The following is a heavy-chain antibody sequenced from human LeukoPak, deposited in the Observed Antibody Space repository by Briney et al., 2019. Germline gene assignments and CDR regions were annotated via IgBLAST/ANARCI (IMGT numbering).Heavy chain of an antibody. CDR2: IYYSWST. D-gene: IGHD6-6*01. CDR1: GGSISSGDYY. Sequence: SETLSLTCTVSGGSISSGDYYWSRVRQPPGKGLEWIGYIYYSWSTYYNPSLKSRITISVDTSKNQFSLKLSSVTAADTAVYYCARATYSSSSARHIDYWGQGTLITVSS. J-gene: IGHJ4*02. V-gene: IGHV4-30-4*01. CDR3: ARATYSSSSARHIDY.